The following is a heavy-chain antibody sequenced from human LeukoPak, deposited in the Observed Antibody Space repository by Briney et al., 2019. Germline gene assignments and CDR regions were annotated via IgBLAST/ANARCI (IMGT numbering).Heavy chain of an antibody. D-gene: IGHD6-13*01. Sequence: SETLSLTCAVYGGSFSGYYWSWIRQPPGKGLEWIGEINHSGSTNYNPSLKSRVTISVDTFKNQFSLKLSSVTAADTAVYYCARPRYSSSWYRAGGAFDIWGQGTMVTVSS. CDR3: ARPRYSSSWYRAGGAFDI. V-gene: IGHV4-34*01. CDR1: GGSFSGYY. J-gene: IGHJ3*02. CDR2: INHSGST.